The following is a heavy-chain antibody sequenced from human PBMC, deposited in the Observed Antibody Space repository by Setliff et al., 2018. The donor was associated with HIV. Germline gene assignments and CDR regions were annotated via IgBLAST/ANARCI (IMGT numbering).Heavy chain of an antibody. J-gene: IGHJ5*02. Sequence: SETLSLTCAVYGESFSAYFWSWIRQPPGKGLEWIGEINHSGSTNYNPSLKSRVTISVDTSKNQFSLKLSSVTAADTAVYYCARDRRTIFGVVIGLWFDPWGQGTLVTVSS. V-gene: IGHV4-34*01. CDR2: INHSGST. D-gene: IGHD3-3*01. CDR1: GESFSAYF. CDR3: ARDRRTIFGVVIGLWFDP.